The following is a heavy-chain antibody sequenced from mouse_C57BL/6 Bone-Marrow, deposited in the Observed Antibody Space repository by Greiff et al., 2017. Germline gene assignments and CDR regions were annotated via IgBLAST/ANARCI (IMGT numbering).Heavy chain of an antibody. Sequence: EVQLVESGGGLVKPGGSLKLSCAASGFTFSDYGMHWVRQAPEKGLEWVAYIISGSSSLYSADKVKGRFTISRDNATNTLFLQMTSLRSADTATDNDSRPLNWDSIDYWGQGTSVTVSS. J-gene: IGHJ4*01. CDR3: SRPLNWDSIDY. V-gene: IGHV5-17*01. CDR2: IISGSSSL. D-gene: IGHD4-1*01. CDR1: GFTFSDYG.